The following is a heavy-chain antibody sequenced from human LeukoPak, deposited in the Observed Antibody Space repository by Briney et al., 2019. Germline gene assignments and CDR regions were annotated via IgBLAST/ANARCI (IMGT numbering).Heavy chain of an antibody. V-gene: IGHV1-18*01. J-gene: IGHJ4*02. D-gene: IGHD3-10*01. CDR1: GYTFTSYG. Sequence: ASVKVSCKASGYTFTSYGISWVRQAPGQGLEWMGWISAYNGNTNYAQKLQGRVTMTTDTSTSTAYMELRSLRSDDAAVYYCARGGDGSGSYYSPSGSFQQGPDYYFDYWGQGTLVTVSS. CDR2: ISAYNGNT. CDR3: ARGGDGSGSYYSPSGSFQQGPDYYFDY.